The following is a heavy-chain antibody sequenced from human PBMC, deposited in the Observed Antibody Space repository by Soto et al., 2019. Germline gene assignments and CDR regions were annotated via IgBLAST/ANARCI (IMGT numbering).Heavy chain of an antibody. CDR1: GFTFSSYW. CDR2: INSDGSST. J-gene: IGHJ6*03. D-gene: IGHD6-13*01. Sequence: GGSLRLSCAASGFTFSSYWMHWVRQAPGKGLVWVSRINSDGSSTSYADSVKGRFTISRDNAKNTLYLQMNSLRAEDTAVYYCASTGYSSSWYGWNYYYYYMDVWGKGTTVTVSS. V-gene: IGHV3-74*01. CDR3: ASTGYSSSWYGWNYYYYYMDV.